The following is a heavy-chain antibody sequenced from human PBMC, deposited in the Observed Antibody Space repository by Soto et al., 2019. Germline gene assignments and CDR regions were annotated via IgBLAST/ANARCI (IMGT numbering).Heavy chain of an antibody. D-gene: IGHD2-8*01. V-gene: IGHV4-4*07. CDR2: ISASGRS. Sequence: QVQLQESGPGLVKPSEILSLTCTVSGDFISNFYWSWIRQPAGKGLQSLGRISASGRSNYNPNLQSRVAMSLDTSKNQFSLRLTSLSAADTAVYFCARGMGRYFDLWGRGTLVTVFS. J-gene: IGHJ2*01. CDR3: ARGMGRYFDL. CDR1: GDFISNFY.